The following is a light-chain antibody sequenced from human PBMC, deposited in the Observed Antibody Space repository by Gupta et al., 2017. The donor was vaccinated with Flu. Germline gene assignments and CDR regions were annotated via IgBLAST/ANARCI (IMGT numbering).Light chain of an antibody. CDR3: QQYGSSRT. CDR2: GAS. Sequence: EIVLPQSPGTLSLSPGERATLSCRASQSVSSSYLAWYQQKPGQAPRLLIYGASSRATGIPDRFSGSGSGTDFTLTISRLEPEEFAVYYWQQYGSSRTFGQGTKVEIK. CDR1: QSVSSSY. J-gene: IGKJ1*01. V-gene: IGKV3-20*01.